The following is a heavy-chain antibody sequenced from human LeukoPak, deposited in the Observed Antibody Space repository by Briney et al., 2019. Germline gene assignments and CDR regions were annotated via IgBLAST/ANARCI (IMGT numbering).Heavy chain of an antibody. Sequence: GGSLRLSCEASGFTFSSYAMSWVRQAPGKGLEWVSAISGSGGSTYYADSVKGRFTISRDNSKNTLYLQMNSLRAEDTAVYYCAKDRVSYDCWSGYLSDYWGQGTLVTVSS. V-gene: IGHV3-23*01. D-gene: IGHD3-3*01. CDR1: GFTFSSYA. J-gene: IGHJ4*02. CDR3: AKDRVSYDCWSGYLSDY. CDR2: ISGSGGST.